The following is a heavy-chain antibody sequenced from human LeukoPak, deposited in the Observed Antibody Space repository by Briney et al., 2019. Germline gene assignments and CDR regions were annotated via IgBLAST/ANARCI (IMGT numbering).Heavy chain of an antibody. D-gene: IGHD3-22*01. CDR3: AKDQDLTMIVVVITSFQH. CDR2: ISGSGGST. Sequence: GGSLRLSCAASGFTFSSYAMSWVRQAPGKGLEWVSAISGSGGSTYYADSVKGRFTISRDNSKNTLYLQMNSLRAEDTAVYYCAKDQDLTMIVVVITSFQHWGQGTLVTVSS. V-gene: IGHV3-23*01. CDR1: GFTFSSYA. J-gene: IGHJ1*01.